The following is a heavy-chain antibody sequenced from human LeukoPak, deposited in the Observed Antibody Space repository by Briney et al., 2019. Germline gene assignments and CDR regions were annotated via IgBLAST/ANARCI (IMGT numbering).Heavy chain of an antibody. CDR3: ARDVYYDSSYFFDY. V-gene: IGHV1-18*01. J-gene: IGHJ4*02. Sequence: KFRGRVTMTTDTSTSTAYMELRSLRSDDTAVYYCARDVYYDSSYFFDYWGQGTLVTVSS. D-gene: IGHD3-22*01.